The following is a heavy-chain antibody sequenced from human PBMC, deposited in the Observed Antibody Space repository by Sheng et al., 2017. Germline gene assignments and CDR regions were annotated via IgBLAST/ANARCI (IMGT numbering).Heavy chain of an antibody. D-gene: IGHD2-2*01. Sequence: QVQLVQSGAEVKKPGSSVKVSCKASGGTFSSYAISWVRQAPGQGLEWMGGIIPILGIANYAQKFQGRVTITADKSTSTAYMELSSLRSEDTAVYYCARRGWSGQLPQYWFDPWGQGTLVTVSS. CDR3: ARRGWSGQLPQYWFDP. CDR1: GGTFSSYA. CDR2: IIPILGIA. V-gene: IGHV1-69*04. J-gene: IGHJ5*02.